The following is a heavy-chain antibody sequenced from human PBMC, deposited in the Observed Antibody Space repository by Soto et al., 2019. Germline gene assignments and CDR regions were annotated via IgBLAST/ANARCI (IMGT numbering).Heavy chain of an antibody. CDR1: GGPFSRGGYY. CDR2: IFYTGST. CDR3: ARGIKWFAP. V-gene: IGHV4-31*03. Sequence: SETLSLTCSVSGGPFSRGGYYWSWIRQHPGKGLECIGYIFYTGSTYYNPTLKSRVTMSVDTSKGQFSLNLSSLTAADPAVYYCARGIKWFAPWGQGTPVTVSS. J-gene: IGHJ5*02.